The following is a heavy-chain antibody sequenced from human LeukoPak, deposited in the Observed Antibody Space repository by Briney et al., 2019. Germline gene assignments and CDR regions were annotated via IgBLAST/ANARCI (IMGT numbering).Heavy chain of an antibody. V-gene: IGHV3-23*01. CDR1: GFTFSSYA. D-gene: IGHD3-3*01. CDR3: AKRGSQYYDYTRYYYYGMDV. CDR2: ISGSGGST. J-gene: IGHJ6*02. Sequence: LAGGSLRLSCAASGFTFSSYAMSWVRQAPGKGLEWVSAISGSGGSTYYADSVKGRFTISRDNSKNTLYLQMNSLRAEDTAVYYCAKRGSQYYDYTRYYYYGMDVWGQGTTVTVSS.